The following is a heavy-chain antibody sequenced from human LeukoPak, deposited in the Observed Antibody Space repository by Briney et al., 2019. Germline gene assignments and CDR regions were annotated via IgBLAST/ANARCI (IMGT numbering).Heavy chain of an antibody. J-gene: IGHJ4*02. CDR3: ARDFTYYDFWSGYYTGIYFDY. CDR2: IYYSGST. D-gene: IGHD3-3*01. Sequence: SETLSLTCTVSGGSISSYYWSWLRQPPGKGLEWIGYIYYSGSTNYNPSLKSRVTISVDTSKNQFSLKLSSVTAADTAVYYCARDFTYYDFWSGYYTGIYFDYWGQGTLVTVSS. V-gene: IGHV4-59*01. CDR1: GGSISSYY.